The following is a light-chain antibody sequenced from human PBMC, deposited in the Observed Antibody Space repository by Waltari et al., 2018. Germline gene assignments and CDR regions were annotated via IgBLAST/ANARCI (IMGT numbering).Light chain of an antibody. V-gene: IGKV1-5*03. Sequence: DIQMTQSPSTLSASVGDRVTITCRASQSFSTWLAWYQQKPGKAPKLLIYKASTLGGGVPSRFSGSGSGTEFTLTISGLQPDDFATYYCQQYNSYPWTFGHGTKVEIK. CDR3: QQYNSYPWT. CDR2: KAS. J-gene: IGKJ1*01. CDR1: QSFSTW.